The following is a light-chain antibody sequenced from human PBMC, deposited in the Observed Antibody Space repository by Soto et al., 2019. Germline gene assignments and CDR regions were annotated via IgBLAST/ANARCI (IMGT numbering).Light chain of an antibody. V-gene: IGKV1-39*01. CDR3: LQSYSPPFT. CDR2: AAS. CDR1: QTFTTY. Sequence: DIQMTQSPSSLSASVGDRVTITCRASQTFTTYLNWYQQKPGKAPKLLIYAASSLQRGVPSRFSGSGSGTEFTLTIASLQHEDFATYYCLQSYSPPFTFGPGTKVDIK. J-gene: IGKJ3*01.